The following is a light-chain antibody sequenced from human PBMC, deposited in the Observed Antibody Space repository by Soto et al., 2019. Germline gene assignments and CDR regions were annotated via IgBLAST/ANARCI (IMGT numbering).Light chain of an antibody. V-gene: IGKV3-11*01. CDR3: QHRATWPLT. J-gene: IGKJ4*01. CDR2: DAS. CDR1: QSVSSY. Sequence: EIVLTQSPATLSLSPGERATLSCRASQSVSSYLAWYQQKPGQAPRLLIYDASSRATGIPARFSGSGSGTDFTLTISSLEPEDFAVYYCQHRATWPLTFGGGTTVEIK.